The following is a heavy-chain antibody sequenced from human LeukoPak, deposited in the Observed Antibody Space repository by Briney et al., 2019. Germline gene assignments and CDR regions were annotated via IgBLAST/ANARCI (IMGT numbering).Heavy chain of an antibody. CDR3: AKTYYYDSSGYYAFDY. Sequence: GESLKISCKASGYTFTGYYMHWVRQAPGQGLEWMGWINPNSGGTNYAQKFQGRVTMTRDTSISTAYMELSRLRSDDTAVYYCAKTYYYDSSGYYAFDYWGQGTLVTVSS. CDR1: GYTFTGYY. J-gene: IGHJ4*02. V-gene: IGHV1-2*02. D-gene: IGHD3-22*01. CDR2: INPNSGGT.